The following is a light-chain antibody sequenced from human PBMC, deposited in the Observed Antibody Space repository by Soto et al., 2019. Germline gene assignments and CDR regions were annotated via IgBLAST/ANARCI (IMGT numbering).Light chain of an antibody. Sequence: EIVLTQSPATLSLSPGERATLSCRASQSVSSYLAWYQQKPGQAPRLLIYDASNRATGIPARFSGSGSGTAFTLTISSLEPEDFAVYYCQKPSKWPHTFGHGTKVDIK. CDR3: QKPSKWPHT. V-gene: IGKV3-11*01. CDR1: QSVSSY. CDR2: DAS. J-gene: IGKJ3*01.